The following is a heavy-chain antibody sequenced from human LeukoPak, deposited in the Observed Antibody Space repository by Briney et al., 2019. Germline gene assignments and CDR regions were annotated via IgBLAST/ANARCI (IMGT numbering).Heavy chain of an antibody. J-gene: IGHJ3*02. CDR3: ARSGRGGPNAFDI. CDR2: IIPILGIA. V-gene: IGHV1-69*04. CDR1: GGTFSSYA. Sequence: ASVKVSCKASGGTFSSYAISWGRQAPGQGLEWMGRIIPILGIANYAQKFQGRVTITADKSTSTAYMELSSLRSEDTAVYYCARSGRGGPNAFDIWGQGTMVTVSS. D-gene: IGHD2-15*01.